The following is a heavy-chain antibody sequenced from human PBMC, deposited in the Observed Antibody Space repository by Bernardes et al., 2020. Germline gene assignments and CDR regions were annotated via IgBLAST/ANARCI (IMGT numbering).Heavy chain of an antibody. CDR2: ISGSGGST. CDR1: GFTFSSYA. J-gene: IGHJ4*02. V-gene: IGHV3-23*01. CDR3: AKVGALRH. Sequence: GGSLRLSFAASGFTFSSYAMRWVRQAPGKGLDVFSAISGSGGSTYYADSVKGPFTISRDNSKNTLYLQMNSLRAEDTAVYYCAKVGALRHWGQGTLVTVSS. D-gene: IGHD1-26*01.